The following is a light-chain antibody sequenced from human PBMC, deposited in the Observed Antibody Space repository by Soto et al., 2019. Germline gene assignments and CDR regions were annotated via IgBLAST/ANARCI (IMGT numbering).Light chain of an antibody. J-gene: IGKJ4*01. Sequence: EIVMTQSPATLSLSRGERATLSCRASQSVSSNLAWYQQKPGQAPRLLIYGASSRATGIPDRFSGSGSGTDFTLTISRLEPEDFAVYYCQQYGSNWPRALTFGGGTKVDIK. CDR2: GAS. CDR3: QQYGSNWPRALT. V-gene: IGKV3-20*01. CDR1: QSVSSN.